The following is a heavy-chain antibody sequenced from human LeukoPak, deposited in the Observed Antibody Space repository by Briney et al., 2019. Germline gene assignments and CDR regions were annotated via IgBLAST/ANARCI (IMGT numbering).Heavy chain of an antibody. CDR3: ASPRAADDY. D-gene: IGHD3-10*01. CDR1: GFTFSSYE. V-gene: IGHV3-48*03. Sequence: GGSLRLSCAASGFTFSSYEMNWVRQAPGKGLEWVSYISSSGSTIYYADSVKGRFTISRDNAKSSLYLQMNSLRAEDTAVYYCASPRAADDYWGQGTLVTVSS. CDR2: ISSSGSTI. J-gene: IGHJ4*02.